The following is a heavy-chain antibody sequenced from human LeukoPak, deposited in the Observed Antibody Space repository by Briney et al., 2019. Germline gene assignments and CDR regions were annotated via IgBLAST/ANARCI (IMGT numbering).Heavy chain of an antibody. D-gene: IGHD2-15*01. J-gene: IGHJ6*02. Sequence: PGGSLRLSCVASGFTFRDYALMWVRQAPGKGLEWVSSITSTSEYIHYADSVKGRFTISRDDAEKSLFLQMNSLRAEDTAVYYCARDPRAAVSDGLDVWGQGTTVIVSS. CDR1: GFTFRDYA. CDR2: ITSTSEYI. CDR3: ARDPRAAVSDGLDV. V-gene: IGHV3-21*01.